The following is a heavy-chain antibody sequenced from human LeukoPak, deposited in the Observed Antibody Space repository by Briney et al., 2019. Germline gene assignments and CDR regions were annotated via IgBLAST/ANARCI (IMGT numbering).Heavy chain of an antibody. J-gene: IGHJ4*02. CDR1: GFTFDDYA. D-gene: IGHD4-11*01. Sequence: GGSLRLSCAASGFTFDDYAMDWVRHAPGKGLEWVSVMSWNSGSIGYADSVKGRFTISRDNSKNSLYLQMNSLRTEDTALYYCAKGPPRPTTAILYFDYWGQGTLVTVSS. CDR2: MSWNSGSI. V-gene: IGHV3-9*01. CDR3: AKGPPRPTTAILYFDY.